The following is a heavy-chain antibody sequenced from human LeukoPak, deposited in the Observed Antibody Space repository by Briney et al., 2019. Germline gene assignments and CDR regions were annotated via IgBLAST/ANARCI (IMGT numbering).Heavy chain of an antibody. CDR1: GGSLSSYY. D-gene: IGHD5-24*01. J-gene: IGHJ4*02. CDR3: ARGREMATIRYFDY. V-gene: IGHV4-34*01. CDR2: INHSGST. Sequence: PSETLSLTCTVSGGSLSSYYWSWIRQPPGKGLEWIGEINHSGSTNYNPSLKSRVTISVDTSKNQFSLKLSSVTAADTAVYYCARGREMATIRYFDYWGQGTLVTVSS.